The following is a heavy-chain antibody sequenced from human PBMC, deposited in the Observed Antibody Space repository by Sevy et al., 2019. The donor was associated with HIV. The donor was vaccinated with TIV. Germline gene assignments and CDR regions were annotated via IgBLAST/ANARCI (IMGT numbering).Heavy chain of an antibody. CDR3: ASDSGTYTYYFDY. CDR2: INHSGTT. Sequence: SETLSLTCAVYSESFRRYYWNWIRQSPEKGLEWIGQINHSGTTNHNPSLKSRVTISVDPSRNQFSLKLNSVTATDTAVYYCASDSGTYTYYFDYWGQGTPVTVSS. J-gene: IGHJ4*02. V-gene: IGHV4-34*01. CDR1: SESFRRYY. D-gene: IGHD1-26*01.